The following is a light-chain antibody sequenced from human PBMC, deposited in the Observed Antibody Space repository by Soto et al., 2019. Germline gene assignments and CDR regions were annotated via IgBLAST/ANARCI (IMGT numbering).Light chain of an antibody. V-gene: IGLV2-8*01. CDR3: TSYAGSNNYV. CDR2: EVS. CDR1: SSDVGGYNY. Sequence: SVLTQVPSASGSPGQSVTISCTGTSSDVGGYNYVSWYQQHPGKAPKLMIYEVSKRPSGVPDRFSGSKSGNTASLTVSGLQAEDEAGYYCTSYAGSNNYVFGTGTKVTVL. J-gene: IGLJ1*01.